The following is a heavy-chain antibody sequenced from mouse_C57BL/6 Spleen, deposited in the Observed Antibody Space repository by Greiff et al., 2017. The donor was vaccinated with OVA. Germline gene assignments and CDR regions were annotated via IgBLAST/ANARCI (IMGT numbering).Heavy chain of an antibody. Sequence: VQLQQSGPELVKPGASVKISCKASGYAFSSSWMNWVKQRPGKGLEWIGRIYPGDGDTNYNGKFKGKATLTADKSSSTAYMQLSSLTSEDSAVYFCAREGGLYDGSSYGYFDVWGTGTTVTVSS. CDR2: IYPGDGDT. J-gene: IGHJ1*03. D-gene: IGHD1-1*01. CDR3: AREGGLYDGSSYGYFDV. V-gene: IGHV1-82*01. CDR1: GYAFSSSW.